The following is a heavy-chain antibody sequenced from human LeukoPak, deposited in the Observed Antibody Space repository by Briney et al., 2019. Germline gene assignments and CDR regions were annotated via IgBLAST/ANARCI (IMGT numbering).Heavy chain of an antibody. D-gene: IGHD7-27*01. CDR2: ISGSGGST. Sequence: GGSLRLSCAASGFTFSSYAVSWVRQAPGKGLEWVSAISGSGGSTYYADSVKGRFTISRDNSKNTLYLQMNSLRAEDTAVYYCAKTTGDDYYFDYWGQGTLVTVSS. CDR3: AKTTGDDYYFDY. CDR1: GFTFSSYA. V-gene: IGHV3-23*01. J-gene: IGHJ4*02.